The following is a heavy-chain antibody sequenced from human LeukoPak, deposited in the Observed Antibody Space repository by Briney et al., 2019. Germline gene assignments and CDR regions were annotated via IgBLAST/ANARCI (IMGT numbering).Heavy chain of an antibody. CDR2: IWYDGSNE. Sequence: GGSLRLSCAASGFTFSSYGMHWVRQAPGKGLEWVAVIWYDGSNEYYADSVKGRFTISRGNSKNTLYLQMNSLRAEDTAVYYCARDMGKSGAFDIWGQGTMVTVSS. V-gene: IGHV3-33*01. CDR3: ARDMGKSGAFDI. J-gene: IGHJ3*02. D-gene: IGHD1-26*01. CDR1: GFTFSSYG.